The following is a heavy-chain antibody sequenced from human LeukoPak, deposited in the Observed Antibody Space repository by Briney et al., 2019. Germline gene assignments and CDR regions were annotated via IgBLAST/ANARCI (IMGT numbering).Heavy chain of an antibody. D-gene: IGHD3-22*01. CDR1: GFTFRDAW. CDR2: ISSSSYM. Sequence: GGSLRLSCAASGFTFRDAWMNWVRQAPGKGLEWVSSISSSSYMYYAESVKGRFTISRDNAKNSLYLQMNSLRVEDTAVYYCARDVGSDSSGGYYHYFDDWGQGTLVTVSS. J-gene: IGHJ4*02. CDR3: ARDVGSDSSGGYYHYFDD. V-gene: IGHV3-69-1*01.